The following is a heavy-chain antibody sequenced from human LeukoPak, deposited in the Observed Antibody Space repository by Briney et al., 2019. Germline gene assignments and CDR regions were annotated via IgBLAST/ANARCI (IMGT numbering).Heavy chain of an antibody. CDR1: GGSISSSY. Sequence: SETLSLTCTVSGGSISSSYWSWIRQPPGKGLEWIGYIDYSGKTNYNPSLKSRVTISVERSKNQFSLKLSSVTAADTAVYYCARATSYGDYVDYWGQGTLVTVSS. V-gene: IGHV4-59*08. CDR2: IDYSGKT. J-gene: IGHJ4*02. D-gene: IGHD4-17*01. CDR3: ARATSYGDYVDY.